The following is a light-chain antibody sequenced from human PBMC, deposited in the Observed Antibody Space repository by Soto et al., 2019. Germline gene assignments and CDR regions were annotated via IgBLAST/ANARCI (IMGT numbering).Light chain of an antibody. V-gene: IGLV2-14*01. J-gene: IGLJ1*01. CDR2: DVS. CDR3: SLYTNRYYV. Sequence: QSVLTQPASVSGSPGQSITIPCSGTSSDVGGYNYVSWYQQHPGKAPQLMIYDVSNRPSGVSNRFSGSKSGNTASLTISGLQAEDEADYYCSLYTNRYYVFGTETKLIVL. CDR1: SSDVGGYNY.